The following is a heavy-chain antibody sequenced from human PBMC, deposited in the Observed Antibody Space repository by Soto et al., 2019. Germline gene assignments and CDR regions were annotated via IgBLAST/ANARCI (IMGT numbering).Heavy chain of an antibody. CDR1: GFTFSSYG. J-gene: IGHJ6*02. CDR2: ISYDGSNK. CDR3: GREYYDFWSGYYTGADYYYGMDV. Sequence: GGSLRLSCAASGFTFSSYGMHWVRQAPGKGLEWVAVISYDGSNKYYADSVKGRFTISRDNSKNTLYLQMNSLRAEDTAVYYCGREYYDFWSGYYTGADYYYGMDVWGQGTTVTVSS. V-gene: IGHV3-30*03. D-gene: IGHD3-3*01.